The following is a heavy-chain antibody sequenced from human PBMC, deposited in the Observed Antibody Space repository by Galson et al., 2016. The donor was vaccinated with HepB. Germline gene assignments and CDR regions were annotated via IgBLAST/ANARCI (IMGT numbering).Heavy chain of an antibody. CDR2: MSHDGSSK. J-gene: IGHJ3*02. CDR3: AKRSRWELQRPFSDI. Sequence: SLRLSCAASGFTFSSYGMHWVRQAPGKGLEWLAFMSHDGSSKYYADSVKGRFTISRDNSKNTVYIQMNSLRAEDTAVYYCAKRSRWELQRPFSDIWGQGTMVFVSS. V-gene: IGHV3-30*18. CDR1: GFTFSSYG. D-gene: IGHD1-26*01.